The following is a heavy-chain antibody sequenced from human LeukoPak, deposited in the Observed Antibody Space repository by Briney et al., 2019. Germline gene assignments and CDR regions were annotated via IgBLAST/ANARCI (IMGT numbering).Heavy chain of an antibody. CDR3: ARDSGYGDYSYED. J-gene: IGHJ4*02. V-gene: IGHV4-34*01. CDR1: GGSFSGYY. CDR2: INHSGST. D-gene: IGHD4-17*01. Sequence: SETLSLTCAVYGGSFSGYYWSWIRQPPGKGLEWIGEINHSGSTNYNPSLKSRVTISVDTSKNQFSLKLSSVTAADTAVYYCARDSGYGDYSYEDWGQGTLVTVSS.